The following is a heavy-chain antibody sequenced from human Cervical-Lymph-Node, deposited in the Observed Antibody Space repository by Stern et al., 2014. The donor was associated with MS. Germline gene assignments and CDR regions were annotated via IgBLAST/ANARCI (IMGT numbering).Heavy chain of an antibody. CDR1: GFTFSRYA. D-gene: IGHD3-10*01. J-gene: IGHJ4*02. V-gene: IGHV3-30*03. Sequence: MQLVESGGGVVQPGTSLRLSCATSGFTFSRYAMHWVRQAPGKGLQWLAGISYDEKNENYADSVRGRFTTSRDISKKMLYLQMDSLTIDDPAVYYCVPGSGAFDYWGQGTLVIVSS. CDR2: ISYDEKNE. CDR3: VPGSGAFDY.